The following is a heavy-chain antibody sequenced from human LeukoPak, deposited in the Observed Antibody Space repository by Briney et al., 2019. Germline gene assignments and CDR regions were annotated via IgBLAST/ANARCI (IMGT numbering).Heavy chain of an antibody. CDR3: ARDGDSSSSGYYYYYMDV. D-gene: IGHD6-6*01. J-gene: IGHJ6*03. CDR2: IYHSGST. CDR1: GYSISSGYY. V-gene: IGHV4-38-2*02. Sequence: PSETLSLTCTVSGYSISSGYYWGWIRQPPGKGLEWIVSIYHSGSTYYNPSLKSRVTISVDTSKNQFSLKLSSVTAADTAVYYCARDGDSSSSGYYYYYMDVWGKGTTVTVSS.